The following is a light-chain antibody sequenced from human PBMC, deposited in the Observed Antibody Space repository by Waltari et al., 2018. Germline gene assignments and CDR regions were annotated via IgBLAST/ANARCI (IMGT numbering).Light chain of an antibody. V-gene: IGKV3-15*01. CDR2: DAY. CDR3: QQYHNWWT. Sequence: EIVMTQSPSTLSVSSGDRATVPCRASQSVMNHVAWYQQKPDQAPRLLMCDAYIRATGIPPCFSGSGSGTVLTLTSSSQQSEDFALYYWQQYHNWWTFGQGTKVEI. CDR1: QSVMNH. J-gene: IGKJ1*01.